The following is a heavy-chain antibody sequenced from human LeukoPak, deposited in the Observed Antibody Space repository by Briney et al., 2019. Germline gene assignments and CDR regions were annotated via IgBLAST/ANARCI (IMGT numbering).Heavy chain of an antibody. CDR2: INHSGST. V-gene: IGHV4-34*01. CDR1: GGSFSGYY. J-gene: IGHJ4*02. Sequence: PSETLSLTCAVYGGSFSGYYWSWIRQPPGKGLEWIGEINHSGSTNYNPSLKSRVTISVDTSKNQFSLKLSSVTAADTAVCYCARGLLLDTAMVPTKYYFDYWGQGTLVTVSS. CDR3: ARGLLLDTAMVPTKYYFDY. D-gene: IGHD5-18*01.